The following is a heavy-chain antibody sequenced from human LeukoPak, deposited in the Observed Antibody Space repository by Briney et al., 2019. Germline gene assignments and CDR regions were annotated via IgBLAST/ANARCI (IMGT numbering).Heavy chain of an antibody. CDR3: ASDCSSLSTDAFNI. Sequence: SVKVSCTASGGTFSSYAISWVRQAPGQGLEWMGGIIPIFGTASYAQKFQGRVTITADESTSTAYMELSSLRSEDTAVYYCASDCSSLSTDAFNIWGQGTMVTVSS. J-gene: IGHJ3*02. CDR2: IIPIFGTA. D-gene: IGHD2-2*01. V-gene: IGHV1-69*13. CDR1: GGTFSSYA.